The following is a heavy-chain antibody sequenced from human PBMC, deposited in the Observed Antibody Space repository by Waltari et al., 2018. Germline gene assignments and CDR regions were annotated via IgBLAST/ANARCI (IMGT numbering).Heavy chain of an antibody. Sequence: EVHLVESGGGLVQPGISLRLPWAASGFILEEYAMHWGRQAPGKGLEWVSGIGHNSRKRDYADSVTGRFTISRDNAKNSVYLQMNSLKTEDTAFYYCAKDRGEEDGGYDLDHWGQGTLVIVSS. CDR3: AKDRGEEDGGYDLDH. V-gene: IGHV3-9*01. J-gene: IGHJ4*02. CDR1: GFILEEYA. CDR2: IGHNSRKR. D-gene: IGHD5-12*01.